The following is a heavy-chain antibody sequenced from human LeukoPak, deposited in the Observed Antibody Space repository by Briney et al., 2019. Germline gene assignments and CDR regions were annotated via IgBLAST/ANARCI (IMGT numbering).Heavy chain of an antibody. D-gene: IGHD1-1*01. V-gene: IGHV3-74*01. CDR1: GFTFSSYW. J-gene: IGHJ3*02. CDR3: ARDYNWNYVHAFDI. Sequence: GGSLRLSCAASGFTFSSYWMHWVRQAPGKGLVWISRINTDESSTSYADSVKGRFTISRDNAKNTLYLQMNSLRAEDTAVYYCARDYNWNYVHAFDIWGQGTMVTVSS. CDR2: INTDESST.